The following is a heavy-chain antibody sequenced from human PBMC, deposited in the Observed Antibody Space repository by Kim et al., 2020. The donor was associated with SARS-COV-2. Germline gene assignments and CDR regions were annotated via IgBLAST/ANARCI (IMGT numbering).Heavy chain of an antibody. CDR2: I. Sequence: IYYADPVRGRFNISRDNEKNSLYLQMNSLRAEDTAVYYCARGPNYSPFDYWGQGTLVTVSS. J-gene: IGHJ4*02. CDR3: ARGPNYSPFDY. V-gene: IGHV3-48*03. D-gene: IGHD4-4*01.